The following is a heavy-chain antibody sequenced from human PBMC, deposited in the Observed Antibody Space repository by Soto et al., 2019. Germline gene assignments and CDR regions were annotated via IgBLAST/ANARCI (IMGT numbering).Heavy chain of an antibody. CDR2: MNPNSGNT. Sequence: QVQLVQSGAEVKKPGASVKVSCKASGYTFTSYDINWVRQATGQGLEWMGWMNPNSGNTGYAQKFQGRVTMTRNTSISTAYMALSSLRSEDTAVYYFARERSAAGTGWFDPWGQGTLVTVSS. J-gene: IGHJ5*02. D-gene: IGHD6-13*01. V-gene: IGHV1-8*01. CDR1: GYTFTSYD. CDR3: ARERSAAGTGWFDP.